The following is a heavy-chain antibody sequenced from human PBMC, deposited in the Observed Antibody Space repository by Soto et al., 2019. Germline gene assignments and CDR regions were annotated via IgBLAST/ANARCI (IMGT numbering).Heavy chain of an antibody. D-gene: IGHD1-26*01. CDR2: SRNRVNSHTT. Sequence: EVQLVESGGGLVQPGGSLRLSCAASGFTFSGHYMDWVRQAPGKGLEWVARSRNRVNSHTTEYAASVKGRFTISRDESKSSLYLQMNSLKIEDTAMYYCTRGLLGGAPSYTFHGMDVWGQGTTVTVSS. CDR1: GFTFSGHY. V-gene: IGHV3-72*01. J-gene: IGHJ6*01. CDR3: TRGLLGGAPSYTFHGMDV.